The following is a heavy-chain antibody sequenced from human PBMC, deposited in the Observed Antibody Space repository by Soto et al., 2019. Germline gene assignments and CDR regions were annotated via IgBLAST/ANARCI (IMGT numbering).Heavy chain of an antibody. CDR1: GYSFTTYW. CDR3: ARKDIAGNSVDF. V-gene: IGHV5-51*01. CDR2: IYPGDSDT. J-gene: IGHJ4*02. D-gene: IGHD6-13*01. Sequence: GESLKISCKASGYSFTTYWIGWVRQMSGKGLEWMGIIYPGDSDTRYSPSFQGQVTISADKSISTAYLQWSSLKASDSAMFYCARKDIAGNSVDFWGRGTLVTVSS.